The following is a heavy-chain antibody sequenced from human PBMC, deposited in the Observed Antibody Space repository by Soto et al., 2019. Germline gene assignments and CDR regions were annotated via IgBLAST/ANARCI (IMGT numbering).Heavy chain of an antibody. CDR3: GRGVACSGFDL. D-gene: IGHD6-19*01. V-gene: IGHV6-1*01. J-gene: IGHJ4*02. CDR2: TYYRSNWRH. Sequence: SQTLSLTCAISGDSVSSNTAAWNWIRSSPSRGLEWLGRTYYRSNWRHDYAVSVKSRITVNPDTSKNHFSLQLNSVTPDDTAVYYCGRGVACSGFDLWGQGTLVTVSS. CDR1: GDSVSSNTAA.